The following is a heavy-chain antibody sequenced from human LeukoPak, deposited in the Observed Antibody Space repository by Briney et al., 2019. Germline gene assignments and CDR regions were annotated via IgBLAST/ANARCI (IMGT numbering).Heavy chain of an antibody. CDR1: GFRFSSYT. CDR2: ISGTSSYI. J-gene: IGHJ3*02. D-gene: IGHD3-3*01. Sequence: GGSLRLSCAASGFRFSSYTMTWVRQAPGKGLEWVSSISGTSSYIYYADSVKGRFTISRDNSKGSVDLQMNSLRAEDTAVYYCARDGVSAFDIWGQGTTVTVS. V-gene: IGHV3-21*06. CDR3: ARDGVSAFDI.